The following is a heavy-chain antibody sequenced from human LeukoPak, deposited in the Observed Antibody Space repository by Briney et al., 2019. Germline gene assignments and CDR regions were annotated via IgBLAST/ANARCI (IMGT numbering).Heavy chain of an antibody. CDR1: GFTFDDYA. V-gene: IGHV3-9*01. CDR3: AKDSRSSTCCYQD. Sequence: PGRSLRLSCAASGFTFDDYAMHWVRQAPGKGLEWVSGISWNSGSIGYADSVKGRFTISRDNAKNSLYLQMNSLTTEDTALYYCAKDSRSSTCCYQDWGQGTLVTVSS. D-gene: IGHD2-2*01. J-gene: IGHJ4*02. CDR2: ISWNSGSI.